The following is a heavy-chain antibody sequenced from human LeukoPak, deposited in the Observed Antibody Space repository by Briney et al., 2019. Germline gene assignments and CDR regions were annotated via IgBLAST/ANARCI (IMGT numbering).Heavy chain of an antibody. V-gene: IGHV1-8*01. D-gene: IGHD3-9*01. CDR2: MNPNSGNT. CDR1: GYTFTSYD. Sequence: ASVKVSCKASGYTFTSYDINWVRQATGQGLEWMGWMNPNSGNTGYAQKFQGRVTMTRNTSISTAYMELSGLRSEDTAVYYCARGRGLRYFDWLRSSNWFDPWGQGTLVTVSS. CDR3: ARGRGLRYFDWLRSSNWFDP. J-gene: IGHJ5*02.